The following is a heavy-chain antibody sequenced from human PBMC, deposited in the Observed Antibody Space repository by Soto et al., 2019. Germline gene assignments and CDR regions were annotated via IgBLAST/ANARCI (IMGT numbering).Heavy chain of an antibody. CDR3: GKDGYGGSYYCFGP. D-gene: IGHD1-26*01. CDR1: GFTFSTYA. CDR2: VSGSGLNT. V-gene: IGHV3-23*01. Sequence: GGSLRLSCAASGFTFSTYAMAWVRQAPGKGLEWVSGVSGSGLNTDYADPVKGRFSISRDNSKNTLYLQMNSLRAEDTAVYYCGKDGYGGSYYCFGPWGPGTLVTVSS. J-gene: IGHJ5*02.